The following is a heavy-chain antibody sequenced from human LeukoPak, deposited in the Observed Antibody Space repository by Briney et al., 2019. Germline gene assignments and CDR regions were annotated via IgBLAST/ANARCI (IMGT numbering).Heavy chain of an antibody. Sequence: GGSLRLSCAASGFTFSSYWMTWVRQAPGKGLEWVANIKEDGSEKYYVDSAKGRFTVSRDNAKNSLYLQMNSLRAEDTAVYYCARDRGWLTFDYWGQGTLVTVSS. CDR3: ARDRGWLTFDY. CDR1: GFTFSSYW. D-gene: IGHD5-24*01. CDR2: IKEDGSEK. J-gene: IGHJ4*02. V-gene: IGHV3-7*01.